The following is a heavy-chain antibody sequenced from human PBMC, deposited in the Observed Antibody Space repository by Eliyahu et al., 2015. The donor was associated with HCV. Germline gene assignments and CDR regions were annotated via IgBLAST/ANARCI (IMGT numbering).Heavy chain of an antibody. Sequence: AASGFTFSSYGMSWVRQVPGKGLEWVSGISSSGGGTYYADSVKGRFTISRDNSKNTLYLQMNSLRAEDTAVYYCAKDFSAASSRCEYLHYWGHGSLVTVSS. CDR3: AKDFSAASSRCEYLHY. J-gene: IGHJ1*01. CDR2: ISSSGGGT. CDR1: GFTFSSYG. V-gene: IGHV3-23*01. D-gene: IGHD6-13*01.